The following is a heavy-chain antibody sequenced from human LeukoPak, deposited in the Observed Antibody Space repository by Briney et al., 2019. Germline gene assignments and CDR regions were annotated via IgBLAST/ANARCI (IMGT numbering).Heavy chain of an antibody. D-gene: IGHD1-14*01. Sequence: PSETLSLTCIVSGGSTSSISHHWGWIRQPPGKGLEWIASIYYAGNTYYNPSLKSRLTISIDTSKNQFSLKLSSVTAADTAVYYCTRETNSAVDYWGQGTLVTVSS. J-gene: IGHJ4*02. V-gene: IGHV4-39*02. CDR1: GGSTSSISHH. CDR2: IYYAGNT. CDR3: TRETNSAVDY.